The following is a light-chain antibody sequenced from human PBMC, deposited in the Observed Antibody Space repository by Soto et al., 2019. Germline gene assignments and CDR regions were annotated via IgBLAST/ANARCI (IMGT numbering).Light chain of an antibody. V-gene: IGKV3-11*01. CDR2: GAF. Sequence: EIVLTQSPATLSLSPGERGTLSCRASESVTNYLAWYQQKPGQAPRLVIYGAFNRATGIPARFSGSGSGTDFTLTISSLEPEDFAVYYCQQRNIWPPVTFGQGTRLEIK. J-gene: IGKJ5*01. CDR1: ESVTNY. CDR3: QQRNIWPPVT.